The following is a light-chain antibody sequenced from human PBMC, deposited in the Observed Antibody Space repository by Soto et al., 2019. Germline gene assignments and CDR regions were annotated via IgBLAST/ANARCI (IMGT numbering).Light chain of an antibody. CDR3: CSYTSSSTLV. Sequence: QSALTQPASVSGSPGQSITISCTGTSSDVGGYNFVSWYQQHPGKAPKLMIYEVSDRPSGISIRFSGSKSGNTASLTISGLQADDEADYFCCSYTSSSTLVFGTGTKLTVL. CDR2: EVS. J-gene: IGLJ1*01. V-gene: IGLV2-14*01. CDR1: SSDVGGYNF.